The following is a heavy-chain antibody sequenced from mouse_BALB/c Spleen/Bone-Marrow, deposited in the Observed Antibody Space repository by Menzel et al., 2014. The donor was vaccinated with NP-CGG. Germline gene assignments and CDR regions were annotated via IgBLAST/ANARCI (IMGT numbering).Heavy chain of an antibody. CDR1: GYSITSDYA. V-gene: IGHV3-2*02. CDR2: ISYSGNT. D-gene: IGHD1-1*01. CDR3: ARTHYYGSSYPY. J-gene: IGHJ3*01. Sequence: EVKLVESGPGLVKPSQSLSLICTVTGYSITSDYAWNWIRQFPGNKLEWMGYISYSGNTRYNPSLKSRISISRDTSKNQFFLQLNSVTTEDTATYYCARTHYYGSSYPYWGQRTLVTVSA.